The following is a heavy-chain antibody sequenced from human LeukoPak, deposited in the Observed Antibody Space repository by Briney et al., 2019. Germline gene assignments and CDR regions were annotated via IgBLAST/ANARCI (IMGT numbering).Heavy chain of an antibody. CDR3: ARSIRGYCSGGSCYSRPYYYGMDV. Sequence: PGGSLRLSCAASGFTFSSYWMSWVRQAPGKGLEWVANIKQDGSEKYYVDSVKGRFTISRDNAKNSLYLQMNSLRDEDTAVYYCARSIRGYCSGGSCYSRPYYYGMDVWGQGTTVTVSS. CDR1: GFTFSSYW. CDR2: IKQDGSEK. J-gene: IGHJ6*02. V-gene: IGHV3-7*01. D-gene: IGHD2-15*01.